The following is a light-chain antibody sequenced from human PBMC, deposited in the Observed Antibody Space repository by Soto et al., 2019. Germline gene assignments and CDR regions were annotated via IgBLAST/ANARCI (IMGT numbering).Light chain of an antibody. CDR1: QSVLYSSNNKNY. Sequence: DIVMIQSPDSLAVYLGERATINCKSSQSVLYSSNNKNYLAWYQQKPGQPPKLLIYWASTRESGVPDRFSGSGSGTDFTLTISSLQAEDVAVYYCQQYYDAPQNFGQGTKVEIK. CDR3: QQYYDAPQN. J-gene: IGKJ1*01. V-gene: IGKV4-1*01. CDR2: WAS.